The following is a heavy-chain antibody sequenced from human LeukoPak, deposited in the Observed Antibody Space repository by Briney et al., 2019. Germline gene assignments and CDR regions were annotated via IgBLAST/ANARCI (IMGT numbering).Heavy chain of an antibody. D-gene: IGHD3-10*01. Sequence: ASVKVSCKASGYTFTSYDINWVRQATGQGLEWMGWMNPNSGNTGYAQQFQGRVTMTRNTSISTAYMELSSLRSEDTAVYYCARGSGSYYLTYMDVWGKGTTVTISS. CDR1: GYTFTSYD. CDR2: MNPNSGNT. CDR3: ARGSGSYYLTYMDV. V-gene: IGHV1-8*01. J-gene: IGHJ6*03.